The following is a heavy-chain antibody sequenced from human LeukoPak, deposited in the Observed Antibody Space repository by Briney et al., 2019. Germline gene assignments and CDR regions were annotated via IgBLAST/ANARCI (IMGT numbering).Heavy chain of an antibody. CDR3: AKAPRGFSIYHFKEPIDY. CDR1: GFTLSSYE. J-gene: IGHJ4*02. V-gene: IGHV3-23*01. D-gene: IGHD3-3*01. CDR2: IDYSGGST. Sequence: GGSLRLSCTASGFTLSSYEMSWIRQAPGKGLEWVSSIDYSGGSTHYADSVMGRFTISRDNSKNTLYLQMNSLRAEDTAVYYCAKAPRGFSIYHFKEPIDYWGQGTLVTVSS.